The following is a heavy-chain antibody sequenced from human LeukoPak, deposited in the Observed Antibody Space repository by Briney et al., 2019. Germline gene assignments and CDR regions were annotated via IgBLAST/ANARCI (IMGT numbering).Heavy chain of an antibody. J-gene: IGHJ4*02. Sequence: GGSLRLSCAASGFTFSSYEMNWVRQAPGKGLEWVSYISSSGSIIYYADSVKGRFTISRDNAKNSLYLQMSSLRAEDTAVYYCARVALTGYFTFDYWGQGTLVTVSS. V-gene: IGHV3-48*03. CDR3: ARVALTGYFTFDY. CDR1: GFTFSSYE. D-gene: IGHD3-9*01. CDR2: ISSSGSII.